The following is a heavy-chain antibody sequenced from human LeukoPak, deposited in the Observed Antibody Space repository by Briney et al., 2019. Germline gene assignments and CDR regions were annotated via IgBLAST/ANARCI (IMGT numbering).Heavy chain of an antibody. J-gene: IGHJ4*02. CDR1: GFTFTNYA. Sequence: PGRSLGLSCAASGFTFTNYAMNWIRQSPVKGLQWLAAISVDGSATNYADSVKGRFTISRDNSKNTLYLEMDSLRPEDTAVYYCARDFGYWGQGTLVTVSS. V-gene: IGHV3-30*04. D-gene: IGHD3-10*01. CDR3: ARDFGY. CDR2: ISVDGSAT.